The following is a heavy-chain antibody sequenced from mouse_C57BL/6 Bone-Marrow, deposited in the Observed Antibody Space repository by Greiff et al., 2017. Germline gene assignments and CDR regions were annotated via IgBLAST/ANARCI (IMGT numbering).Heavy chain of an antibody. CDR2: LDPENGAT. Sequence: VQLKESGAELVRPGASVTLSCTASGFNIKDDYMHWVKQRPEQGLEWIGWLDPENGATEYASKFQGKATITADTSSNTAYLQLSSLTSEDTAVYYCTTNYYGSSYLYYAMDYWGQGTSVTVSS. CDR3: TTNYYGSSYLYYAMDY. CDR1: GFNIKDDY. D-gene: IGHD1-1*01. J-gene: IGHJ4*01. V-gene: IGHV14-4*01.